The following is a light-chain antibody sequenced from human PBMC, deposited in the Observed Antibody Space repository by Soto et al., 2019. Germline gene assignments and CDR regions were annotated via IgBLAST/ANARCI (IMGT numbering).Light chain of an antibody. CDR1: QSVSNNY. Sequence: ESVLTQSPGTLSLSPGERATLSCRASQSVSNNYLAWYQQKPGQAPRLLIYGASSRATGIPDRFSGSGSGTDFTLTISTLEPEDFAVYYCQQYGSSPRTFGQGTKVEIK. CDR2: GAS. V-gene: IGKV3-20*01. J-gene: IGKJ1*01. CDR3: QQYGSSPRT.